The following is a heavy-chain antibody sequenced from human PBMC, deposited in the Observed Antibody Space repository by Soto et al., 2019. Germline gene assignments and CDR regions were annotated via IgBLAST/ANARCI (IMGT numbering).Heavy chain of an antibody. Sequence: PSETLSLTCTVSGGSISSGGYYWSWIRQHPGKGLEWIGYIYYSGSTYYNPSLKSRVTISVDTSKNQFSLKLSSVTAADTAVYYCARVGSGNDAFDIWGQGTMVTVS. CDR3: ARVGSGNDAFDI. CDR1: GGSISSGGYY. D-gene: IGHD1-1*01. J-gene: IGHJ3*02. V-gene: IGHV4-31*03. CDR2: IYYSGST.